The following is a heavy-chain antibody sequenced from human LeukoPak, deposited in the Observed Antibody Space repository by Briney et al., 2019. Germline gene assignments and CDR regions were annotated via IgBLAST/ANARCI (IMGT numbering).Heavy chain of an antibody. V-gene: IGHV5-51*01. D-gene: IGHD2-2*01. Sequence: GESLKISCKGSEDSFTSYWIAWVRQMPGKALEWMGFIYPGDSDTRYSPSFQGQVTISADKFISTAYLHWSSLKDSDTAMYYCARPNIPAAIHDAFDIWGQGTMVTVSS. CDR2: IYPGDSDT. CDR3: ARPNIPAAIHDAFDI. CDR1: EDSFTSYW. J-gene: IGHJ3*02.